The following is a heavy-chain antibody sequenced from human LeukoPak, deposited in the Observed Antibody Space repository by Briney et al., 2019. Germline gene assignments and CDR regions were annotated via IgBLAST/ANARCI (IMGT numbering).Heavy chain of an antibody. Sequence: SETLSLTCAVYGGSFSGYYWTWIRQPPGKGLEWIGEIDHSGSTNYNPSLKSRVTISVDTSKNQFSLKLSSVTAADTAVYYCARASYYYYYMDVWGKGTTVTVSS. CDR3: ARASYYYYYMDV. J-gene: IGHJ6*03. CDR2: IDHSGST. V-gene: IGHV4-34*01. CDR1: GGSFSGYY.